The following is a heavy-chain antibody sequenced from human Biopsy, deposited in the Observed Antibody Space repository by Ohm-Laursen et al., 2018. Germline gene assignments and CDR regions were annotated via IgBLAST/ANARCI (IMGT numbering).Heavy chain of an antibody. D-gene: IGHD2-8*02. V-gene: IGHV4-59*01. CDR1: SASINLYY. CDR2: INHSGHT. Sequence: PGTLSLTCTVSSASINLYYWGWIRQSPGKGLEWIGYINHSGHTNYNPSLKSRLTMSVDTSKNQFSLKLTSVTAADTAVYYCARDRIPYCTATSCDNFGLDVWGQGTTVTVSS. CDR3: ARDRIPYCTATSCDNFGLDV. J-gene: IGHJ6*02.